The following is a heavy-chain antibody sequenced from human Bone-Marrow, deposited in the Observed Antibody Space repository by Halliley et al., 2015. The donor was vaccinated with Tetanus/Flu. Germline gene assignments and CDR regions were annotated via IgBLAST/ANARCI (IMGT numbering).Heavy chain of an antibody. V-gene: IGHV3-49*02. CDR3: ARGRGTGGPVYYFDS. CDR2: RRKMDGGKT. D-gene: IGHD1-26*01. Sequence: RRKMDGGKTDDPASVQGRFPISRDDSKGIAYLQMNTLKSEDTGVYYCARGRGTGGPVYYFDSWGQGALVTVSS. J-gene: IGHJ4*02.